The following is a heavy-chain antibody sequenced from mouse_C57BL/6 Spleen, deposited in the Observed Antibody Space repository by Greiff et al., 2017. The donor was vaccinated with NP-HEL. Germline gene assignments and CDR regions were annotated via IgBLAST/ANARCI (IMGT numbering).Heavy chain of an antibody. V-gene: IGHV1-74*01. D-gene: IGHD1-1*01. Sequence: QVQLKQPGAELVKPGASVKVSCKASGYTFTSYWMHWVKQRPGQGLEWIGRIHPSDSDTNYNQKFKGKATLTVDKSSRTAYMQLSSLTSDDSAVYYCAIDYGSSYWYFDVWGTGTTVTVSS. CDR3: AIDYGSSYWYFDV. CDR2: IHPSDSDT. J-gene: IGHJ1*03. CDR1: GYTFTSYW.